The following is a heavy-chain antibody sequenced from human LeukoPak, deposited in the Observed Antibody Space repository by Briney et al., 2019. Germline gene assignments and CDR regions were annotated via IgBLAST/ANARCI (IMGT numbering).Heavy chain of an antibody. CDR3: AKDRGRDYGDYYFDY. D-gene: IGHD4-17*01. CDR2: INSDGSST. V-gene: IGHV3-74*01. J-gene: IGHJ4*02. Sequence: GGSLRLSCAASGFTFSSYWMHWVRQAPGKGLVWVSRINSDGSSTSYADSVKGRFTISRDNAKNTLYLQMNSLRAEDTAVYYCAKDRGRDYGDYYFDYWGQGTLVTVSS. CDR1: GFTFSSYW.